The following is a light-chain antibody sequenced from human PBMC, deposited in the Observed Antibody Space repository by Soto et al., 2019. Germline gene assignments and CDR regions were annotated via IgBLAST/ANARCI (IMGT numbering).Light chain of an antibody. CDR2: EVS. V-gene: IGLV2-14*01. Sequence: QSALTQPASVSGSPEQSITISCTGTSSDVGGYSYVSWYQQHPGKAPKLIIYEVSNRPSGVSNRFSGSKSGNTASLTISGLQAEDEADYYCSSYTSSSTVVFGGGTKLTVL. CDR1: SSDVGGYSY. J-gene: IGLJ3*02. CDR3: SSYTSSSTVV.